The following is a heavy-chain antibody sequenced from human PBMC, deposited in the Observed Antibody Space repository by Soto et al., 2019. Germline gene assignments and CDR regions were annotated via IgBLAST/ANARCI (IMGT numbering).Heavy chain of an antibody. V-gene: IGHV3-48*03. CDR2: ISSSGSTI. CDR3: ARDSGVRWFGELLYYYYGMDV. CDR1: GFTFSSYE. J-gene: IGHJ6*02. D-gene: IGHD3-10*01. Sequence: LRLSCAASGFTFSSYEMNWVRQAPGKGLEWVSYISSSGSTIYYADSVKGRFTISRDNAKNSLYLQMNSLRAEDTAVYYCARDSGVRWFGELLYYYYGMDVWGQGTTVTVSS.